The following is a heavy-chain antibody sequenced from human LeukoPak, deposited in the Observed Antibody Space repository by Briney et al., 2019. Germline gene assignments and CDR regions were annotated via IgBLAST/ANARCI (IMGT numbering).Heavy chain of an antibody. CDR3: ARADYTSGWHDGDY. J-gene: IGHJ4*02. V-gene: IGHV3-21*06. Sequence: GGSLRLSCATSGFTFSSYSFNWVRQAPGMGLAWVSSISSSSSYIYYADSVRGRFTISRDNAKNSVYLQMNSLRVEDTAVYYCARADYTSGWHDGDYWGQGALVTVSS. CDR2: ISSSSSYI. D-gene: IGHD6-19*01. CDR1: GFTFSSYS.